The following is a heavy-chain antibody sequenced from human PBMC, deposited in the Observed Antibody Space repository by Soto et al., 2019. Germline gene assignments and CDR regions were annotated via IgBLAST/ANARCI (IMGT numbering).Heavy chain of an antibody. CDR3: ARFPFYDFWSGPQGGDY. CDR2: INAGNGNT. D-gene: IGHD3-3*01. CDR1: GYTFTSYA. Sequence: QVQLVQSGAEVKKPGASVKVSCKASGYTFTSYAMHWVRQAPGQRLEWMGWINAGNGNTKYSQKFQGRVTITRDTSASTAYMELSSLRSEDTAVYYCARFPFYDFWSGPQGGDYWGQGTLVTVSS. V-gene: IGHV1-3*01. J-gene: IGHJ4*02.